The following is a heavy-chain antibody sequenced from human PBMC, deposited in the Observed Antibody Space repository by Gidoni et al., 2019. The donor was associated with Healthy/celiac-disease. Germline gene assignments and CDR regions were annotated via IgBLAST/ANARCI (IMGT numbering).Heavy chain of an antibody. CDR3: AREGEYYGSGSYSLFDP. J-gene: IGHJ5*02. Sequence: QVHLQESGPGLVKPSGTLSLTCAVSGGSISSSNWWSWVRQPPGKGLEWIGEIYHSGSTNYNPSLKSRVTISVDKSKNQFSLKLSSVTAADTAVYYCAREGEYYGSGSYSLFDPWGQGTLVTVSS. CDR1: GGSISSSNW. V-gene: IGHV4-4*02. CDR2: IYHSGST. D-gene: IGHD3-10*01.